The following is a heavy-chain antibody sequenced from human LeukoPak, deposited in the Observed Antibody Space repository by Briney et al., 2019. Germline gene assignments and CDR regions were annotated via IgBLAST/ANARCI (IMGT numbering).Heavy chain of an antibody. CDR1: GFTFSDYY. D-gene: IGHD3-10*01. V-gene: IGHV3-11*06. J-gene: IGHJ3*02. CDR3: ARGFMVRGAINAFDI. Sequence: GGSLRLSCAASGFTFSDYYMSWIRQAPGKGLEWVSYISSSSSYTSYADSVKGRFTISRDNAKNSLYLQMNSLRAEDTAVYYSARGFMVRGAINAFDIWGQGTMVTVSS. CDR2: ISSSSSYT.